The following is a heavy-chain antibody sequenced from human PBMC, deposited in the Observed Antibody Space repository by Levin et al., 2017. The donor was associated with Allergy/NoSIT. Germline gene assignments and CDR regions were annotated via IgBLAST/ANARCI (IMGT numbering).Heavy chain of an antibody. CDR3: ARHGPQGYYFKSGDWGYFDL. CDR2: IHPLDSNA. V-gene: IGHV5-51*01. Sequence: GGSLRLSCQGSGYTFTSHWIAWVRQMPGKGLEWMGIIHPLDSNAKYSPSFQGQVTISVDKSISTAYLEWSSLKASDSAMFYCARHGPQGYYFKSGDWGYFDLWGRGTLVTVSS. D-gene: IGHD2-21*01. J-gene: IGHJ2*01. CDR1: GYTFTSHW.